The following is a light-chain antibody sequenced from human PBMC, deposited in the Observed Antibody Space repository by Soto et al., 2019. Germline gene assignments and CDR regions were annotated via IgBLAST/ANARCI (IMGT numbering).Light chain of an antibody. CDR3: ATLDDSLSAVL. J-gene: IGLJ2*01. CDR2: DNN. Sequence: QSVLTQPPSVSAAPGQKVTISCSGSSSNIGNNYVSWYQQLPGTAPKLLIYDNNRRPSGIPDRFSDSKSGTSATLGITGLQTGDEADYFCATLDDSLSAVLFGGGTKVTVL. CDR1: SSNIGNNY. V-gene: IGLV1-51*01.